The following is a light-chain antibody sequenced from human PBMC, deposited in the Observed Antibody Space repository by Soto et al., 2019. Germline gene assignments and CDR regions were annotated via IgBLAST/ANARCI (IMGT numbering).Light chain of an antibody. CDR3: CSYTSSLTKV. J-gene: IGLJ2*01. Sequence: QSALTQPASVSGSPGQSITISCTGTSSDVGAYNYVSWHQQHPGKAPKLMIYDVSYRPSGISDRFSGSKSANTASLTISGLQPDDEADYYCCSYTSSLTKVFGGGTKVTVL. CDR2: DVS. V-gene: IGLV2-14*03. CDR1: SSDVGAYNY.